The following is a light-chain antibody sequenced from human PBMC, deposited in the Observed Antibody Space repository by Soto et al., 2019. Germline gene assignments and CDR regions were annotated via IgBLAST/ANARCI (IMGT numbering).Light chain of an antibody. Sequence: ETVLTQSPGTLSLSPGERATLSCRASQTIRSNYLAWYRQTPGQAPRLLIYGASNMATGIADRFSGSGSGTDFTLIISRLEPEDFALYYCQQYGSSPWTFGQGTKVEI. J-gene: IGKJ1*01. CDR2: GAS. V-gene: IGKV3-20*01. CDR1: QTIRSNY. CDR3: QQYGSSPWT.